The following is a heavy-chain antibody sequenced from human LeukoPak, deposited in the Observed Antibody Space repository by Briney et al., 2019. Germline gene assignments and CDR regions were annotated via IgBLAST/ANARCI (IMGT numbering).Heavy chain of an antibody. CDR1: GGSFSGYY. CDR2: IYYSGST. V-gene: IGHV4-59*01. Sequence: SETLSLTCAVYGGSFSGYYWSWIRQPPGKGLEWIGYIYYSGSTNYNPSLKSRVTISVDTSKNQFSLKLSSVTAADTAVYYCARDHCTTTGCYEDYYYGLDVWGQGTTVTVSS. D-gene: IGHD2-2*01. J-gene: IGHJ6*02. CDR3: ARDHCTTTGCYEDYYYGLDV.